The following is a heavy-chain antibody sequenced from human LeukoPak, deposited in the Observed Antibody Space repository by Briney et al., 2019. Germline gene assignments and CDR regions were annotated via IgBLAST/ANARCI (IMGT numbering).Heavy chain of an antibody. D-gene: IGHD3-10*01. CDR1: GYTFTGYY. V-gene: IGHV1-2*02. CDR2: INPNSGGT. J-gene: IGHJ4*02. CDR3: ARDYPHGSGSWIEG. Sequence: ASVKVSCKASGYTFTGYYMHWVRQTPGQGLEWMGWINPNSGGTNYAQKFQGRVTMTSDTSISTAYMELSRLRFDDTAVYYCARDYPHGSGSWIEGWGQGTLVTVSA.